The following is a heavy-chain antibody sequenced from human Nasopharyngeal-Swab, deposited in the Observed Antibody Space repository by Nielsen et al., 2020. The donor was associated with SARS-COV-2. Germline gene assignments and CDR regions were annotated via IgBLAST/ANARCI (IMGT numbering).Heavy chain of an antibody. CDR3: ARGLRGYSGYSDY. Sequence: WIRQPTGKGLEWVSVIYSGGSTYYADSVKGRFTISRDNSKNTLYLQMNSLRAEDTAVYYCARGLRGYSGYSDYWGQGTLVTVSS. D-gene: IGHD5-12*01. V-gene: IGHV3-53*01. CDR2: IYSGGST. J-gene: IGHJ4*02.